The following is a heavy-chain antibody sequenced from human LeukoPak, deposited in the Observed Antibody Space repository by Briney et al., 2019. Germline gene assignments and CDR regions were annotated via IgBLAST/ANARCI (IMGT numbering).Heavy chain of an antibody. V-gene: IGHV3-21*01. J-gene: IGHJ6*02. CDR2: ISSSSYI. Sequence: PGGSLRLSCAASGFTFSSYSMNWVRQAPGKGLEWVSSISSSSYIYYADSVKGRFTISRDNAKNSLCLQMNSLRAEDTAVYYCASAVAGTDYYYGMDVWGQGTTVTVSS. CDR1: GFTFSSYS. D-gene: IGHD6-19*01. CDR3: ASAVAGTDYYYGMDV.